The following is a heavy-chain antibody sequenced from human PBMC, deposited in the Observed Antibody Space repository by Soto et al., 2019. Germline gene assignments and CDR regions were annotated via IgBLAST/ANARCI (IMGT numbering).Heavy chain of an antibody. V-gene: IGHV4-30-4*01. CDR3: ARRTLATSTSGY. D-gene: IGHD5-12*01. J-gene: IGHJ1*01. CDR2: IYYSGST. Sequence: PSETLSLTCTVSGGSISSGDYYWSWIRQPPGKGLEWIGYIYYSGSTYYNPSLKSRVTISVDTSKNQFSLKLSSVTAADTAVYYCARRTLATSTSGYWGQGTLITVSS. CDR1: GGSISSGDYY.